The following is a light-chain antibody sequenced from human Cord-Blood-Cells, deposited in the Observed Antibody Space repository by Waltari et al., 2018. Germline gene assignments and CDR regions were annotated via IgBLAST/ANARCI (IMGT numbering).Light chain of an antibody. CDR1: SSDVGGYNY. Sequence: QSALTQPASVSGSPGQSITISCTGTSSDVGGYNYVSWYQQPPGKAPKRMIYDVSNRPSGVSNRFSGSKSGNTASLTISGLQAEDEADYYCSSYTSSNPYVFGTGTKVTVL. V-gene: IGLV2-14*03. CDR2: DVS. CDR3: SSYTSSNPYV. J-gene: IGLJ1*01.